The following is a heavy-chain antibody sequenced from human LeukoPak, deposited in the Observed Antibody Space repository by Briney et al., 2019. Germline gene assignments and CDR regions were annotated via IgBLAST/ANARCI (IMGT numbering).Heavy chain of an antibody. V-gene: IGHV4-59*01. CDR2: IYYSGST. J-gene: IGHJ6*02. Sequence: SETLSLTCTVSGDPFRSYYWSWIRQPPGKGLEWIGYIYYSGSTNYNPSLKSRVTISVDTSKNQFSLKLSSVTAADTAVYYCARLYYYGSGSYYYYYGMDVWGQGTTVTVSS. D-gene: IGHD3-10*01. CDR1: GDPFRSYY. CDR3: ARLYYYGSGSYYYYYGMDV.